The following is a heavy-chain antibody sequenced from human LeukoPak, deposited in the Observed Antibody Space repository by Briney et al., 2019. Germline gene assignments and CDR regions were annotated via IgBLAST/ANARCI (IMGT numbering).Heavy chain of an antibody. CDR2: ISSSSSYI. D-gene: IGHD2-2*02. J-gene: IGHJ4*02. Sequence: GGSLRLSFAASGFTLSSYNMNWFRQAPGKGLDWVSSISSSSSYIYYAESVKGRFTISRDNAKNSLYLQMNSLRAEDTAVYYCARDGACNTTRCFTYYYDYWGQGTLVTVSS. CDR1: GFTLSSYN. V-gene: IGHV3-21*01. CDR3: ARDGACNTTRCFTYYYDY.